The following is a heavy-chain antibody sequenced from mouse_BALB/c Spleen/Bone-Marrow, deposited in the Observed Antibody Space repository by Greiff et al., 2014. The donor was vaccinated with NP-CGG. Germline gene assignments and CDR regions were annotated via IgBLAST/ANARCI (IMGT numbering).Heavy chain of an antibody. CDR3: ARVYGSSYDPYYYAMDY. CDR2: IWAGGST. CDR1: GVLLSSHG. D-gene: IGHD1-1*01. J-gene: IGHJ4*01. Sequence: QGQLKGSGPGLGAPSQSLSITFPVSGVLLSSHGVYLARHPPGKGLGRLGVIWAGGSTNYNSGLMFRLSISKDNSRSQVLLKMNSLQTDDTAMYYCARVYGSSYDPYYYAMDYWGQGTSVTVSS. V-gene: IGHV2-9*02.